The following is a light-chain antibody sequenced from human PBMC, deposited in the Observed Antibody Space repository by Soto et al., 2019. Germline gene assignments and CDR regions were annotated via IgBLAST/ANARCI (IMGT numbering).Light chain of an antibody. CDR2: YDD. Sequence: QSALTQPPSVSEAPRQRVTISCSGSSSNIGNNAVNWYQQLPGKAPKLLIYYDDLLPSGVSDRFSGSKSGTSASLAISGLQFEDEADYYCAAWDDSLNAYVFGTGTKVTVL. V-gene: IGLV1-36*01. J-gene: IGLJ1*01. CDR3: AAWDDSLNAYV. CDR1: SSNIGNNA.